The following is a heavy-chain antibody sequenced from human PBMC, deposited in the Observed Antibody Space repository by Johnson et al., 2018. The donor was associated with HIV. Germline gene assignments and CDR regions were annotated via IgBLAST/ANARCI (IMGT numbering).Heavy chain of an antibody. CDR1: GFTFSSYA. CDR3: AKDNYYYDSSGYYPDAFDI. CDR2: ISGSGGST. D-gene: IGHD3-22*01. Sequence: VQLVESGGGLVQPGGSLRLSCAASGFTFSSYAMSWVRQAPGTGLEWVSAISGSGGSTYYADSVKGRFTIYRDNSKHTLYLQMNSLRAEDTAVYYCAKDNYYYDSSGYYPDAFDIWGQGTMVTVSS. J-gene: IGHJ3*02. V-gene: IGHV3-23*04.